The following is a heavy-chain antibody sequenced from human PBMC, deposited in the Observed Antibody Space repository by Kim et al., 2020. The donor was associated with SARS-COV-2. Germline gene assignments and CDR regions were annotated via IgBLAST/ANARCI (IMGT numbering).Heavy chain of an antibody. J-gene: IGHJ6*02. Sequence: ASVKVSCKASGYTFTSYGISWVRQAPGQGLEWMGWISAYNGNTNYAQKFQGRVTMTTDTSTSTAYMELSSLRSDDTAIYYCAKDWPVVVPATEVWDYYYGMDVWGQGTTVTVSS. D-gene: IGHD2-15*01. CDR2: ISAYNGNT. CDR1: GYTFTSYG. CDR3: AKDWPVVVPATEVWDYYYGMDV. V-gene: IGHV1-18*01.